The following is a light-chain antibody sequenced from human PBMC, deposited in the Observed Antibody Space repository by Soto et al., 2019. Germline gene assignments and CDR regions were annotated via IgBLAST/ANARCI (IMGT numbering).Light chain of an antibody. V-gene: IGKV1-5*03. CDR3: QQYNNYPWT. J-gene: IGKJ1*01. CDR2: KAS. Sequence: DIQMTQSPSTLSASVGDRVTITCRASQSISSWLAWYQQKPGKAPKLLIYKASSLESGGPSRFSGSGSGTELTLTIIRLQPDDFATYYCQQYNNYPWTFGQGTKVEIK. CDR1: QSISSW.